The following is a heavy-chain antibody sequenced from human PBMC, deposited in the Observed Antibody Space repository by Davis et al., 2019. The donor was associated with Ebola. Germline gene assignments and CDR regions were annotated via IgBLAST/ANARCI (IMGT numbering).Heavy chain of an antibody. V-gene: IGHV4-59*01. J-gene: IGHJ4*02. D-gene: IGHD3-3*01. CDR2: IYYSGST. CDR1: GGSISSYY. CDR3: ARGGRVYYDFWSGYPRFDY. Sequence: PSETLSLTCTVSGGSISSYYWSWIRQPPGKGLEWIGYIYYSGSTNYNPSLKSRVTISVDTSKNQFSLKLSSVTAADTAVYYCARGGRVYYDFWSGYPRFDYWGQGTLVTVSS.